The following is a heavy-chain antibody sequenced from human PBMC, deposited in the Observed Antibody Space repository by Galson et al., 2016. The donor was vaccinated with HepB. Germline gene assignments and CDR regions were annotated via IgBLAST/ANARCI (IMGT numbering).Heavy chain of an antibody. D-gene: IGHD2-2*01. CDR1: GFTFSNYG. CDR3: ARDPQYQLTNYYYGMDV. V-gene: IGHV3-33*01. J-gene: IGHJ6*02. CDR2: IWYDGSDK. Sequence: SLRLSCAASGFTFSNYGIHWVRQAPGKGLEWVAIIWYDGSDKYYADSVKGRFTISRVNSKNTLYLQMNSLRAEDTAVYYCARDPQYQLTNYYYGMDVWGQGTTVTV.